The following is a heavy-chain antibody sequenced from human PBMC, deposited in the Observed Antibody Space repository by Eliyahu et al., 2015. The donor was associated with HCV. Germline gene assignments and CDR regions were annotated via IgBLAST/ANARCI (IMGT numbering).Heavy chain of an antibody. CDR3: ARNKDVVVPAAMIGWFDP. D-gene: IGHD2-2*01. Sequence: QXQLVQSGAEVKKPGASVKVSCKASGYTFXSYGISWVRQAPGQGLEWMGWIXAYNGNTNXAQKLQGRVTMTTDTSTSTAYMELRSLRSDDTAVYYCARNKDVVVPAAMIGWFDPWGQGTLVTVSS. CDR2: IXAYNGNT. J-gene: IGHJ5*02. V-gene: IGHV1-18*01. CDR1: GYTFXSYG.